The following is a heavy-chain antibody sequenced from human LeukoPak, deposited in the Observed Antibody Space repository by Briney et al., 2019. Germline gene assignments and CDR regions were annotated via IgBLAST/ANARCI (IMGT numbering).Heavy chain of an antibody. D-gene: IGHD5-18*01. V-gene: IGHV1-69*04. CDR2: IIPVLNIT. J-gene: IGHJ6*02. Sequence: GASVKVSCKTSGGTFSSSAITWVRQAPGQGLEWMGRIIPVLNITTYAQKFQGRVTITADTSSSTVYMELGSLRSEETAVYYCAKDQGLTAPPPYGLDVWGQGTTHIVSS. CDR1: GGTFSSSA. CDR3: AKDQGLTAPPPYGLDV.